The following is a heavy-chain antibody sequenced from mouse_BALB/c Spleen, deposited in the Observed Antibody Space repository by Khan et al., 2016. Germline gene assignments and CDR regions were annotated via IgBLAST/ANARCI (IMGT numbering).Heavy chain of an antibody. CDR3: ARTPTAYYTMDY. D-gene: IGHD1-2*01. J-gene: IGHJ4*01. CDR2: ISYSGST. V-gene: IGHV3-2*02. Sequence: VQLKESGPGLVKPSQSLFLTCTVTGYSITSDYAWNWIRQFPGNKLEWMGYISYSGSTRYYPSLKSRISITRDTSKNQFFLQLNSVTTEDTATYYCARTPTAYYTMDYWGQGTSVTVSS. CDR1: GYSITSDYA.